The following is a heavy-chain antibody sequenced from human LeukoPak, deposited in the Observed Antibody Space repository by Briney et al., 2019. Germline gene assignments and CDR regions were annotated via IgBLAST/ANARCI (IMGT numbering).Heavy chain of an antibody. CDR3: ARTYSSSWYYFDY. D-gene: IGHD6-13*01. CDR1: GFTFSSYS. CDR2: ISSSSSYI. J-gene: IGHJ4*02. Sequence: GGSLRLSCAASGFTFSSYSMNWVRQAPGKGLEWVSSISSSSSYIYYADSVKGRFTISRDNAKNSLYLQMNSLRAEDTAVYYCARTYSSSWYYFDYWGQGTLVTVSS. V-gene: IGHV3-21*01.